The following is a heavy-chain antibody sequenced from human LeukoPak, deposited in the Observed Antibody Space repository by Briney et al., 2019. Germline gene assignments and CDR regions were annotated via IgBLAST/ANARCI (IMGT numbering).Heavy chain of an antibody. CDR3: AKDLIL. CDR1: GFTFSSYS. V-gene: IGHV3-30*02. CDR2: IQYDGSRK. J-gene: IGHJ3*01. Sequence: GGSLRLSCAASGFTFSSYSMNWVRQAPGKGLEWVSFIQYDGSRKNYVDSVKGRFTISRDNSKNTLYLQMFSLRPEDTAVYFCAKDLILWGQGTVVTVSS.